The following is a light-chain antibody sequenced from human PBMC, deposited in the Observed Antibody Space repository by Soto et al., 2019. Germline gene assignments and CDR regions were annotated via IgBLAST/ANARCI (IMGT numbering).Light chain of an antibody. CDR3: SSYTGLKTRV. CDR1: SGDVGPYNF. Sequence: QSALTQPASVSGSPGQSITISCTGTSGDVGPYNFVSWYQQHPGKVPKLIIFEFIYRHSGVSSRFSGSKSGNTASLTISDLHTDVEADYYGSSYTGLKTRVFGGGTKVTVL. CDR2: EFI. V-gene: IGLV2-14*01. J-gene: IGLJ3*02.